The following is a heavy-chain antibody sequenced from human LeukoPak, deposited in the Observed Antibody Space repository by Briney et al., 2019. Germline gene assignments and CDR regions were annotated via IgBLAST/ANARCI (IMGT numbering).Heavy chain of an antibody. V-gene: IGHV4-59*01. J-gene: IGHJ4*02. CDR2: IYYTGNT. Sequence: KPSETLSLTCTVSGRSISTYYWSWIRQPPGKGLEWIGYIYYTGNTNYSPSLKSRVTISVDPSENQFSLRLGSVTAADTAIYYCARDGTSGFDYWGQGTLVTVSS. D-gene: IGHD1-1*01. CDR3: ARDGTSGFDY. CDR1: GRSISTYY.